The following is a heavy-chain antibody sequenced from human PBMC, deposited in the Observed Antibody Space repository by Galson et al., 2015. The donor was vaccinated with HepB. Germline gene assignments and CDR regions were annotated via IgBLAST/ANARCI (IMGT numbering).Heavy chain of an antibody. D-gene: IGHD2-15*01. CDR1: GFTFSSYA. CDR2: ISYDGSNK. CDR3: VRDLVQGHCSGRNCYDPNDY. V-gene: IGHV3-30-3*01. J-gene: IGHJ4*02. Sequence: SLRLSCATSGFTFSSYAMHWVRQAPGKGLEWVAVISYDGSNKYYADSVKGRFTISRDNSKNTLYLQMNSLRREDTAVYYCVRDLVQGHCSGRNCYDPNDYWGQGTLVTVSS.